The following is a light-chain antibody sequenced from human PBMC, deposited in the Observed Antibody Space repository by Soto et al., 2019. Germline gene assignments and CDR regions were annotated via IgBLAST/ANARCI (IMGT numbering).Light chain of an antibody. CDR1: QGISNY. J-gene: IGKJ1*01. V-gene: IGKV1-16*02. CDR3: QQYYRYPWT. CDR2: SAS. Sequence: DLHMTQSPSSLSASVGDRVTSTCRASQGISNYLGWYQQKPGKAPRSLIYSASSLQSGVPSKFSGSASGTDFTLTISDMQPDDFATYYCQQYYRYPWTFGQGTKVEIK.